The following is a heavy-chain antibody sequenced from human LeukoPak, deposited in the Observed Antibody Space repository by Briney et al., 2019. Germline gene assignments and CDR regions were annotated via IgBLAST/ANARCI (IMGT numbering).Heavy chain of an antibody. CDR2: INPNSGGT. V-gene: IGHV1-2*06. CDR3: ARLVGYYDSTGEFDY. Sequence: ASVKVTCKASGYTFTGYYMDWVRQAPGQGLEWMGRINPNSGGTNYAQKFQGRVTMTRDTSISTAYMELSRLRSDVTAVYYCARLVGYYDSTGEFDYWGQGTLVTVSS. J-gene: IGHJ4*02. CDR1: GYTFTGYY. D-gene: IGHD3-22*01.